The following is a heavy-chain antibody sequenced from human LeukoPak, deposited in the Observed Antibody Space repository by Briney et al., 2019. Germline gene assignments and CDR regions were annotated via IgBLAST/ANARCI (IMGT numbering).Heavy chain of an antibody. Sequence: GGSLRLSCAASGFTFSNYVMHWVRQGPGKGLEWVAVISYDGSDKYYADSVKGRFTISRDNSKNTLSLQMNSLRAEDTAVYYCAKDLVGTSVTTWVHWGQGTLVTVSS. D-gene: IGHD4-17*01. CDR3: AKDLVGTSVTTWVH. J-gene: IGHJ4*02. CDR1: GFTFSNYV. V-gene: IGHV3-30*18. CDR2: ISYDGSDK.